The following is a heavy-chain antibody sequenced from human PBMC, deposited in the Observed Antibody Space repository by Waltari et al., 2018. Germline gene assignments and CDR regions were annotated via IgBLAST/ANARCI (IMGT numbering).Heavy chain of an antibody. D-gene: IGHD2-21*01. CDR3: ATSPGGGGF. J-gene: IGHJ4*02. V-gene: IGHV3-66*01. CDR1: GFTVSNNY. Sequence: EVQLVESVGGLVQPGASLRLSCAASGFTVSNNYMSWVRQAPGKGLEGVSVIYSGGSTQYADSLKGRFTITRDSSKNTLYLQMNSLRVEDTAVYYCATSPGGGGFWGQGTLVTVSS. CDR2: IYSGGST.